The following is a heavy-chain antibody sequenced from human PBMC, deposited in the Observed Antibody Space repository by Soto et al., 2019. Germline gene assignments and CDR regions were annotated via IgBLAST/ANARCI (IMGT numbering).Heavy chain of an antibody. V-gene: IGHV3-23*01. CDR3: AKERGYDFWSAYEPGGFDY. J-gene: IGHJ4*02. Sequence: EVQLLESGGGLVQPGGSLRLSCAASGFTFSSYAMSWVRQAPGKGLEWVSAISGSGGSTYYADSVKGRFTSSRDNSKNTLYLQMNSLRAEDTAVYYCAKERGYDFWSAYEPGGFDYWGQGTLVTVSS. CDR1: GFTFSSYA. CDR2: ISGSGGST. D-gene: IGHD3-3*01.